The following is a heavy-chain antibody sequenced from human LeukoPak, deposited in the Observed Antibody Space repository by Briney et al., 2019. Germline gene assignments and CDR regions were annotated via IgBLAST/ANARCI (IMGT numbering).Heavy chain of an antibody. D-gene: IGHD5-18*01. CDR2: VDPEDGET. J-gene: IGHJ3*02. CDR3: ATYSDTQDAFDI. V-gene: IGHV1-69-2*01. Sequence: ASVKLSCKVSGYTFTDYYMHWVQQAPGKGLEGMGLVDPEDGETIYAEKFQGRVTITADTSTDTAYMELSSLRSEDTAVYYCATYSDTQDAFDIWGQGTMVTVSS. CDR1: GYTFTDYY.